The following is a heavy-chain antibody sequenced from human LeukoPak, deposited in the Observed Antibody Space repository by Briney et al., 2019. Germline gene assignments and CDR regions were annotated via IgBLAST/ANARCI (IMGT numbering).Heavy chain of an antibody. Sequence: GGSLRLSCVASGFTFRTYWMHWVRQAPGKGLVRVSSINSAGSRTNYADSVRGRVTISRDNAKNTLYLQMNSLTAEDTAVYYCARGGGYSSSPVDYWGQGTLVTVSS. CDR2: INSAGSRT. J-gene: IGHJ4*02. CDR3: ARGGGYSSSPVDY. CDR1: GFTFRTYW. D-gene: IGHD6-13*01. V-gene: IGHV3-74*01.